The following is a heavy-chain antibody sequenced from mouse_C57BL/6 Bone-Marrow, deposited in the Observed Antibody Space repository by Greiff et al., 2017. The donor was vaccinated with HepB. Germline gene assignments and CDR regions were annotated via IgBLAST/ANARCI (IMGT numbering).Heavy chain of an antibody. J-gene: IGHJ3*01. Sequence: QVQLQQPGAELVKPGASVKLSCKASGYTFTSYWMHWVKQRPGRGLGWIGRIDPNSGGTKYNEKFKSKATLTVDKPSSTAYMQLSSLTSEDSAVYYCAREGAMVGGFAYWGQGTLVTVSA. V-gene: IGHV1-72*01. D-gene: IGHD2-1*01. CDR3: AREGAMVGGFAY. CDR1: GYTFTSYW. CDR2: IDPNSGGT.